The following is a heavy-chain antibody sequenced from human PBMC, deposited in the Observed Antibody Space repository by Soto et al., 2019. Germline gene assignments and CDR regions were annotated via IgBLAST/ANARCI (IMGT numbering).Heavy chain of an antibody. D-gene: IGHD3-10*01. V-gene: IGHV1-69*06. CDR1: GGTFSSYA. Sequence: SVKVSCKASGGTFSSYAISWVRQAPGQGLEWMGGIIPIFGTANYAQKFQGRVTITADKSTSTAYMELSSLRSEDTAVYYCARIDSHRGPYYGSGSKQYYYYGMDVWGQGTTVTVSS. CDR2: IIPIFGTA. CDR3: ARIDSHRGPYYGSGSKQYYYYGMDV. J-gene: IGHJ6*02.